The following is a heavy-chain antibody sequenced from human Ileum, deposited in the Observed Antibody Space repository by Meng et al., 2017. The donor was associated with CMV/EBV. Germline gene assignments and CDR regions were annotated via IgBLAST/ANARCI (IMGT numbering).Heavy chain of an antibody. CDR3: ANRRGSGWYETYFDS. CDR1: GFSLSTNGVG. Sequence: QIPLKESGPTPLKPPQTLTLTCTFSGFSLSTNGVGVGWIRQPPGKALEWLALIYWDDTKRYSPSLKSRLTISKDTSKNQVVLTMTNTDTVDTATYYCANRRGSGWYETYFDSWGQGTLVTVSS. D-gene: IGHD6-19*01. CDR2: IYWDDTK. V-gene: IGHV2-5*02. J-gene: IGHJ4*02.